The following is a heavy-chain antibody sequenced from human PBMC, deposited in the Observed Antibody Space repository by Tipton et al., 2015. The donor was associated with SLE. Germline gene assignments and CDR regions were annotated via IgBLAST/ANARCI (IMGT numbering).Heavy chain of an antibody. D-gene: IGHD6-13*01. CDR1: GGSFTDYY. J-gene: IGHJ3*02. Sequence: TLSLTCAVYGGSFTDYYWSWIRQPPGKGLEWIGEINHSESTNYNPSLKSRVTISVDTSKNQFSLRLSSVTAADTAVYYCARPMYSSSWYLAFDIWGQGTMVTVSS. CDR3: ARPMYSSSWYLAFDI. CDR2: INHSEST. V-gene: IGHV4-34*01.